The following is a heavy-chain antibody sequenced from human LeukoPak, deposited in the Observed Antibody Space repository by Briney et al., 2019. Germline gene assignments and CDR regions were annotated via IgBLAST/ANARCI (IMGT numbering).Heavy chain of an antibody. CDR3: ARVGPGGYYDSSGYYFY. V-gene: IGHV1-46*01. D-gene: IGHD3-22*01. Sequence: GASVKVSCKASGYTFTSYYIHWVRQAPGQGLEWMGIINPSGGSTSYAQKFQGRVTMTRDTSTSTVYMELSSLRSEDTAVYYCARVGPGGYYDSSGYYFYWGQGTLVTVSS. CDR2: INPSGGST. CDR1: GYTFTSYY. J-gene: IGHJ4*02.